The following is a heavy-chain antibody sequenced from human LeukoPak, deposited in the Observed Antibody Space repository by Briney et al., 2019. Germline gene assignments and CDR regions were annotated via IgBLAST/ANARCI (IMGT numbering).Heavy chain of an antibody. J-gene: IGHJ4*02. CDR3: ARWATSFDL. D-gene: IGHD6-6*01. CDR1: GFTFSNYW. V-gene: IGHV3-7*01. Sequence: GGSLRLSCAASGFTFSNYWMSWVRQAPGKGLEWVADIKQDGSEKYYVDSVTGRFTISRDNPKNSLYLQMNNLRAEDTAVYYCARWATSFDLWGQGTLVTVSS. CDR2: IKQDGSEK.